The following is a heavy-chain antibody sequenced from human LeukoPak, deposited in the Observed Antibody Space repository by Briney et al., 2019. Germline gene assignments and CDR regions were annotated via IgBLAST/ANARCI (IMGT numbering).Heavy chain of an antibody. CDR1: GGSISSGSYY. J-gene: IGHJ4*02. Sequence: SETLSLTCTVSGGSISSGSYYWSWIRQPAGKGLEWIGRIYTSGSTNYNPSLKSRVTISVDTSKNQFSLKLSSVTAADTAVYYCARDVPHRYYFDYWGQGTLVTVSS. D-gene: IGHD3-10*02. CDR2: IYTSGST. V-gene: IGHV4-61*02. CDR3: ARDVPHRYYFDY.